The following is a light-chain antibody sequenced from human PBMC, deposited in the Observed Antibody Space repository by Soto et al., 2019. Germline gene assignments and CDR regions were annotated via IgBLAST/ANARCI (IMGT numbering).Light chain of an antibody. CDR1: SSDVGGYNY. J-gene: IGLJ1*01. CDR3: YSYTTSSTYV. Sequence: QSALTQPASVSGSPGQSITISCTGTSSDVGGYNYVSWYQQHPAKVPKLMIYHVSNRPSGVSDRFSGSKSGNTASLTISGLQAEDEGYYYCYSYTTSSTYVFGTGTKLTVL. V-gene: IGLV2-14*01. CDR2: HVS.